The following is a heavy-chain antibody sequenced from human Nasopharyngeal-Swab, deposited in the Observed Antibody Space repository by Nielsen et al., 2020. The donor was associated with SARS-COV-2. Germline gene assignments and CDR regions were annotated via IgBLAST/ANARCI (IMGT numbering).Heavy chain of an antibody. J-gene: IGHJ6*02. CDR2: IYSGGST. Sequence: GGSLRLSCAASGFTVTSNHMSWVRQAPGKGLEWVSVIYSGGSTYYADSVKGRFTISRDNSKNTLYLQMNSLRAEDTAVYYCARSSGYDYGMDVWGQGTTVTVSS. D-gene: IGHD3-22*01. CDR1: GFTVTSNH. V-gene: IGHV3-53*01. CDR3: ARSSGYDYGMDV.